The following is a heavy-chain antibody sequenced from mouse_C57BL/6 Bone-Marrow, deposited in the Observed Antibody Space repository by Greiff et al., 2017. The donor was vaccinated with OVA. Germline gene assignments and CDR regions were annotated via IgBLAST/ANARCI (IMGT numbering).Heavy chain of an antibody. D-gene: IGHD1-1*01. Sequence: EVQVVESGGDLVKPGGSLKLSCAASGFTFSSYGMSWVRQTPDKRLEWVATISSGGSYTYYPDSVKGRFTISRDNAKNTLYLQMSSLKSEDTAMYYCARPNYYGSSLAYWGQGTLVTVSA. J-gene: IGHJ3*01. V-gene: IGHV5-6*01. CDR3: ARPNYYGSSLAY. CDR1: GFTFSSYG. CDR2: ISSGGSYT.